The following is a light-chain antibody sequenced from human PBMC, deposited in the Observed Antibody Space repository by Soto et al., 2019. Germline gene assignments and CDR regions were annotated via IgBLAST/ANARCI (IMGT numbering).Light chain of an antibody. CDR1: QSISNH. J-gene: IGKJ3*01. V-gene: IGKV1-39*01. CDR3: QQSYNTLLT. CDR2: AAS. Sequence: DIQMTQSPSSLSASVEDRVIITCRASQSISNHLNWYEQKPGKAPKLLIFAASSLQSGVPSRFSGSRSGPDFTLTISSLQPEDFATYYCQQSYNTLLTFGPGTKVDI.